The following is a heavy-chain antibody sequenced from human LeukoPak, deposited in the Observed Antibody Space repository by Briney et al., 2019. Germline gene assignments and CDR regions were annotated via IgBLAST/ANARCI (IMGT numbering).Heavy chain of an antibody. CDR3: ARETRLYSYGY. D-gene: IGHD5-18*01. Sequence: QTGGSLRLSCAASGFTVSSNYMSWVRQAPGKGLEWVSVIYSGGSTYYADSVKGRFTISRDNSKNTLYLQMNSLRAEDTAVYYCARETRLYSYGYRGQGTLVTVSS. V-gene: IGHV3-53*01. J-gene: IGHJ4*02. CDR1: GFTVSSNY. CDR2: IYSGGST.